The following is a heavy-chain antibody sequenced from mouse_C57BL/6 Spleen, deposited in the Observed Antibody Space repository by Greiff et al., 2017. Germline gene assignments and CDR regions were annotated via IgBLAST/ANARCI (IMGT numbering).Heavy chain of an antibody. Sequence: QVQLKQPGTELVKPGASVKLSCKASGYTFTSYWMHWVKQRPGQGLEWIGNINPSNGGTNYNEKFKSKATLTVDKSSSTAYMQLSSLTSEDSAVYYCARRPLGYGSSYWYFDVWGTGTTVTVSS. J-gene: IGHJ1*03. CDR2: INPSNGGT. V-gene: IGHV1-53*01. CDR3: ARRPLGYGSSYWYFDV. D-gene: IGHD1-1*01. CDR1: GYTFTSYW.